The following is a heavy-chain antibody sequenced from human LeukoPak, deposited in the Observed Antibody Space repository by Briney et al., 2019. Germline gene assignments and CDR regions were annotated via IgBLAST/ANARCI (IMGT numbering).Heavy chain of an antibody. D-gene: IGHD6-13*01. J-gene: IGHJ4*02. CDR1: GFTFSSYS. Sequence: GGSLRLSCAASGFTFSSYSMNWVRQAPGKGLEWVSSISSSSSYIYYADSVKGRFTISRDNAKNPLYLQMNSLRAEDTAVYYCAKDLAAAGNSDYWGQGTLVTVSS. CDR3: AKDLAAAGNSDY. CDR2: ISSSSSYI. V-gene: IGHV3-21*01.